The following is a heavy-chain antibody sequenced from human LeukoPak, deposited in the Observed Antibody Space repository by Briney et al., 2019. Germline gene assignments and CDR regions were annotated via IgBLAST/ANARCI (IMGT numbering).Heavy chain of an antibody. V-gene: IGHV4-34*01. CDR3: ARGRGSSWYQYYFDY. Sequence: SETLSLTCAVYGGSFSGYYWSWIRQPPGKGPEWIGEINHSGSTNYNPSLKSRVTISVGTSKNQFSLKLSSVTAADTAVYYCARGRGSSWYQYYFDYWGQGALITVSS. J-gene: IGHJ4*02. D-gene: IGHD6-13*01. CDR1: GGSFSGYY. CDR2: INHSGST.